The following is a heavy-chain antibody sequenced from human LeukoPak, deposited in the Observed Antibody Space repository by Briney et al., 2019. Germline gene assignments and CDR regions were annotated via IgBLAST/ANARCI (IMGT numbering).Heavy chain of an antibody. CDR3: AKVPRRRITMVRGVLDAFDI. V-gene: IGHV3-23*01. J-gene: IGHJ3*02. CDR1: GFTFSSYA. Sequence: GGSLRLSCAASGFTFSSYAMSWVRQAPGKGLEWVSAISGSGGSTYYADSVKGRFTISRDNSKNTLYLQMNSLRAEDTAVYYCAKVPRRRITMVRGVLDAFDIWGQGTMVTVSS. D-gene: IGHD3-10*01. CDR2: ISGSGGST.